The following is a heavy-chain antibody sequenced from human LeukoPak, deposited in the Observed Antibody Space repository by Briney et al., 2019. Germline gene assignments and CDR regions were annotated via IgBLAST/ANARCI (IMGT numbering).Heavy chain of an antibody. Sequence: PGGSLRLSCAASGFTFSSYSMNWVRQAPGKGLEWVSSISSSSSYIYHADSVKGRFTISRDNAKNSLYLQMNSLRAEDTAVYYCARESSSGWYLDYWGQGTLVTVSS. CDR1: GFTFSSYS. D-gene: IGHD6-19*01. CDR2: ISSSSSYI. CDR3: ARESSSGWYLDY. J-gene: IGHJ4*02. V-gene: IGHV3-21*01.